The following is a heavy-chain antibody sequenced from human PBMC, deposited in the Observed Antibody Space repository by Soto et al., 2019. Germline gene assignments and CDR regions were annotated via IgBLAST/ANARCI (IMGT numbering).Heavy chain of an antibody. CDR2: INPNSGGT. J-gene: IGHJ5*02. D-gene: IGHD3-22*01. V-gene: IGHV1-2*04. Sequence: GASVKVSCKASGYTFTGYYMHWVRQAPGQGLEWMGWINPNSGGTNYAQKFQGWVTMTRDTSISTAYMELSRLRSDDTAVYYCARDASYYYDSSGYLWFEPWGQGTLVTVSS. CDR3: ARDASYYYDSSGYLWFEP. CDR1: GYTFTGYY.